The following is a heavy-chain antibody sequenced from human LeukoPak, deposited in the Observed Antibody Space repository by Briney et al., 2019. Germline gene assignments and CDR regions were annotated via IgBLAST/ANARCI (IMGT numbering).Heavy chain of an antibody. Sequence: TSETLSLTCSVSGDSISSYYWNWIRQPAGKGLEWIGRIYSSENTNYNPSLKSRVTMSVDTSKNQFSLRLTSVTAADTAVYYCARDQIGGIYRYTFDIWGQGTKVTVSS. CDR3: ARDQIGGIYRYTFDI. J-gene: IGHJ3*02. V-gene: IGHV4-4*07. D-gene: IGHD5-18*01. CDR2: IYSSENT. CDR1: GDSISSYY.